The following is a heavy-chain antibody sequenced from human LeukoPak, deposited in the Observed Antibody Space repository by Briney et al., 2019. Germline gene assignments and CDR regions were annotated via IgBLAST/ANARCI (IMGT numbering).Heavy chain of an antibody. J-gene: IGHJ4*02. CDR2: ISAYNGNT. V-gene: IGHV1-18*01. D-gene: IGHD1-26*01. CDR3: AREVVKMAVGATTGYYFDY. CDR1: GYTFTSYG. Sequence: ASVKVSCKASGYTFTSYGISWVRQAPGQGLEWMGWISAYNGNTNYAQKLQGRVTMTTGTSTSTAYMELGSLRSDDKAVYYCAREVVKMAVGATTGYYFDYWGQGTLVTVSS.